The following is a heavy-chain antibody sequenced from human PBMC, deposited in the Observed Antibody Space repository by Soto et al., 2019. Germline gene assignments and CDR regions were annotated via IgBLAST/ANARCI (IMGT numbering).Heavy chain of an antibody. CDR1: CGSISSGDYY. J-gene: IGHJ5*02. Sequence: SETLSLTCTVSCGSISSGDYYWSCIRQPPGKGLEWIGYIYYSGSTYYNPSLKSRVTISVDTSKNQFSLKLSSVTAADTAVYYCAREGDCSGGSCFFSWGQGTLVTVSS. CDR3: AREGDCSGGSCFFS. D-gene: IGHD2-15*01. V-gene: IGHV4-30-4*01. CDR2: IYYSGST.